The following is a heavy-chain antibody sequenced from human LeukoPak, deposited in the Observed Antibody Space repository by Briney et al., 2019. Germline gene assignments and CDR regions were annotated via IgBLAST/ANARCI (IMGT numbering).Heavy chain of an antibody. V-gene: IGHV4-39*01. D-gene: IGHD6-13*01. Sequence: SETLSLTCTVSGGSISSSSYYWGWIRQPPGKGLEWIGSIYYSGSTYYNPSLKSRVTISVDTSKNQFSLKLSSVTAADTAVYYCARHYADSSSWPGGGAPYFDYWGQGTLVTVSS. CDR3: ARHYADSSSWPGGGAPYFDY. CDR2: IYYSGST. J-gene: IGHJ4*02. CDR1: GGSISSSSYY.